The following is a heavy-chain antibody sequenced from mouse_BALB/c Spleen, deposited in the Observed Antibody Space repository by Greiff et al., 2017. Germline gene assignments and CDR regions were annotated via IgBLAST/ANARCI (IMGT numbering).Heavy chain of an antibody. CDR2: ISSGSSTI. J-gene: IGHJ4*01. CDR1: GFTFSSFG. CDR3: ARDYDAMDY. Sequence: EVMLVESGGGLVQPGGSRKLSCAASGFTFSSFGMHWVRQAPEKGLEWVAYISSGSSTIYYADTVKGRFTISRDNPKNTLFLQMTSLRSEDTAMYYCARDYDAMDYWGQGTSVTVSS. V-gene: IGHV5-17*02.